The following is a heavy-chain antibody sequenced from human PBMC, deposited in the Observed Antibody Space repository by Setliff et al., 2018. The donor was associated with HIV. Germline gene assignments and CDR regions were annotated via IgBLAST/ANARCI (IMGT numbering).Heavy chain of an antibody. V-gene: IGHV1-18*04. D-gene: IGHD5-12*01. CDR3: ARDGGYDIDY. Sequence: ASVKVSCKASGYTSTSFSLHWVRQAPGQGLEWMGWISAYNGNTDYAQELQGRVTITRDTSTSTAYMELRSLRSDDTAVYYCARDGGYDIDYWGQGTLVTVSS. CDR1: GYTSTSFS. J-gene: IGHJ4*02. CDR2: ISAYNGNT.